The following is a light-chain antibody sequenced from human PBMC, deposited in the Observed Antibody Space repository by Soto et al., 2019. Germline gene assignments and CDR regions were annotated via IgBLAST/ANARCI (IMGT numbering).Light chain of an antibody. CDR3: QHYNNWPPTWT. CDR2: GAS. CDR1: QSISSN. Sequence: EIVMTQSPATLSVSPGERATLSCRASQSISSNLAWHQQKPGQAPRVLIYGASTRATGVPARFSGSGSGTEVTLTISSLQSEDFAVYFCQHYNNWPPTWTFGQGTKVEV. J-gene: IGKJ1*01. V-gene: IGKV3-15*01.